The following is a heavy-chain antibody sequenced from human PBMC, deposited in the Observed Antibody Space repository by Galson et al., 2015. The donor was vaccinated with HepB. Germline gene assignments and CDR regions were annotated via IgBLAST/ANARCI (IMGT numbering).Heavy chain of an antibody. D-gene: IGHD5-24*01. J-gene: IGHJ4*02. CDR2: INRDGSSM. CDR1: GFMFRSYW. V-gene: IGHV3-74*03. CDR3: VRDGENGSNDLDY. Sequence: SLRLSCAASGFMFRSYWMHWVRQVPGKGLVWVSRINRDGSSMTYADSVKGRFTISRDNARNTLYLQMNSLRVEDTSLYYCVRDGENGSNDLDYWGQGALVTVSS.